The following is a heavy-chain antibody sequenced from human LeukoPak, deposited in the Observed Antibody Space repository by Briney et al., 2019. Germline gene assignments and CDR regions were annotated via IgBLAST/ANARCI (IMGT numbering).Heavy chain of an antibody. V-gene: IGHV3-48*01. D-gene: IGHD2-2*02. J-gene: IGHJ4*02. CDR3: ARRYLRVVVVPAAIPNSSSSLSPFDH. CDR2: ISSSSSTI. CDR1: GFSFSSYS. Sequence: PGGSLSLSCAASGFSFSSYSMNWVRQAPGTGLEWVSYISSSSSTIYYADPVKGLLNISSHNAKNSQYLQMNSLRAEHTAVYYCARRYLRVVVVPAAIPNSSSSLSPFDHWGQRTLVTVSS.